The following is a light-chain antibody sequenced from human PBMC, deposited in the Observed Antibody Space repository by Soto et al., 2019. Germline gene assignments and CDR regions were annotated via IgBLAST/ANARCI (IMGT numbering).Light chain of an antibody. CDR3: QQYYSYPQT. Sequence: AIRMTQSPSSLSASTGDRVTITCRASQGISSYLAWYQRKPGKAPKLLIYAASTLQSGVPSRFSGSGSGTDFTLTISCLQSEDFATYYCQQYYSYPQTFGQGTKVDIK. J-gene: IGKJ1*01. V-gene: IGKV1-8*01. CDR1: QGISSY. CDR2: AAS.